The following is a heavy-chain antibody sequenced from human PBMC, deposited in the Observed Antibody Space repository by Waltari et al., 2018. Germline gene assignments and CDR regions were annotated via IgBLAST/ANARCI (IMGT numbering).Heavy chain of an antibody. CDR2: ISSSTSNI. CDR3: ARNGYYDTSGSFDY. J-gene: IGHJ4*02. Sequence: VQLVQSGGGLVQPGGSLRLSCVASEVTFNTYSMSWVRQAPGKGLEWISYISSSTSNIKYADSVKGRFTISRDNGKNSLYLQMNSLRAEDTAIYYCARNGYYDTSGSFDYWGQGTLVTVSS. CDR1: EVTFNTYS. D-gene: IGHD3-22*01. V-gene: IGHV3-48*01.